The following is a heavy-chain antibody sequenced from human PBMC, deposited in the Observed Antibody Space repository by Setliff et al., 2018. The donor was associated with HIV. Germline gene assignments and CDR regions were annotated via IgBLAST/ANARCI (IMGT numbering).Heavy chain of an antibody. CDR1: GGSFSGYS. D-gene: IGHD3-22*01. J-gene: IGHJ4*02. Sequence: SETLSLTCAVYGGSFSGYSWNWVRQPPAKGLEWIGEINQSETTNYNPSFKSRVTISLDTSKNQFSLKLTSVTAADTGVDYCARDPKHSSSGDLEYWGQGTLVTVSS. V-gene: IGHV4-34*01. CDR3: ARDPKHSSSGDLEY. CDR2: INQSETT.